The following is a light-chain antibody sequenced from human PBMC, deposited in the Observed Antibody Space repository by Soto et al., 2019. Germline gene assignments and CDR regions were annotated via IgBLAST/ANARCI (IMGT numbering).Light chain of an antibody. J-gene: IGKJ5*01. CDR1: QNINNY. Sequence: DMQMTQSPSSLSASVGDRVTITCQASQNINNYLNWYQQKPGRAPQLLIYDASNLEAGVPSRFRGSGSGTDFTFTISRLQPEDIATYYCQQYENLPTFGQGTRLEIK. CDR2: DAS. V-gene: IGKV1-33*01. CDR3: QQYENLPT.